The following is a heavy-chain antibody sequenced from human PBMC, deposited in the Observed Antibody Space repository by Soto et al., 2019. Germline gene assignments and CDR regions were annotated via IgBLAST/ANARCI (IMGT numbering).Heavy chain of an antibody. CDR2: ISYDGSNK. D-gene: IGHD3-10*01. CDR3: AKEKVMVRGLYYFDY. V-gene: IGHV3-30*18. Sequence: GGSLRLSCAASEFTFITYGMHWVRQAPGTGLEWVAVISYDGSNKYYADSVKGRFTISRDNSKDMLYLQMNSLRAEDAAVYYCAKEKVMVRGLYYFDYWGQGTLVTVS. CDR1: EFTFITYG. J-gene: IGHJ4*02.